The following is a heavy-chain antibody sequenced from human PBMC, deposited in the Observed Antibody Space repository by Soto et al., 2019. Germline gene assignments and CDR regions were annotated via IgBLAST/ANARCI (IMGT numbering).Heavy chain of an antibody. Sequence: XSVKFSCQASVYTFTCYYMPWVRQAPGQGLEWMGWINPNSGGTNYAQKFQGRVTMTRDTSISTAYMELSRLRSDDAAVYYCARDQLRLLEWLKRGMDVWGQGNTVTVPS. CDR3: ARDQLRLLEWLKRGMDV. D-gene: IGHD3-3*01. CDR1: VYTFTCYY. J-gene: IGHJ6*02. CDR2: INPNSGGT. V-gene: IGHV1-2*02.